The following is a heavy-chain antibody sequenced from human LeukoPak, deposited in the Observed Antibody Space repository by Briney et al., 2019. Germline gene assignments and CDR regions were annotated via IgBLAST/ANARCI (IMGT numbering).Heavy chain of an antibody. J-gene: IGHJ6*03. CDR3: ARDISGITIFGVGYYYMDV. V-gene: IGHV1-18*01. Sequence: ASVKVSCKASGYTFTSYGISWVRQAPGQGLEWMGWISAYNGNTNYAQKLQGRVTMTTDTSTSTAYMELRSLRSDDTAVYYCARDISGITIFGVGYYYMDVWGKGTTVTVSS. CDR1: GYTFTSYG. CDR2: ISAYNGNT. D-gene: IGHD3-3*01.